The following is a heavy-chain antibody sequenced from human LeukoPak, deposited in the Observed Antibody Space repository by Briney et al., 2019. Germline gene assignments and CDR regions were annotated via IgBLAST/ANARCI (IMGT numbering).Heavy chain of an antibody. CDR2: ISGSGGST. Sequence: GGSLRLSCAASGFTFSNYAMTWVRQAPGKGLEWVSAISGSGGSTYYADSVKGRFTISRDNSKNTLYLQMNSLRAEDTAVYYCAKDRGSSRLHFDYWGQGTLVTVSS. D-gene: IGHD6-13*01. CDR3: AKDRGSSRLHFDY. CDR1: GFTFSNYA. V-gene: IGHV3-23*01. J-gene: IGHJ4*02.